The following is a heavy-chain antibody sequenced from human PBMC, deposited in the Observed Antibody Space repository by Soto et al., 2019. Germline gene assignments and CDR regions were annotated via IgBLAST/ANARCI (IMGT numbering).Heavy chain of an antibody. D-gene: IGHD4-17*01. V-gene: IGHV3-23*01. CDR2: ISGSGGST. CDR3: STPPPHGDPYSYYYMDV. Sequence: GGSLRLSCAASGFTFSSYAMSWVRQAPGKGLEWVSAISGSGGSTYYADSVKGRFTISRDNSKNTLYLQMNSLRAEDTAVYYCSTPPPHGDPYSYYYMDVWGKGTTVTVSS. J-gene: IGHJ6*03. CDR1: GFTFSSYA.